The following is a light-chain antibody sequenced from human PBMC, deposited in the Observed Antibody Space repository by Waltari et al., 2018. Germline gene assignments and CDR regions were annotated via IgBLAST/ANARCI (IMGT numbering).Light chain of an antibody. J-gene: IGLJ1*01. CDR2: EVT. Sequence: QSALTQPPSASGSPGQSVTISCTGTSSDVGAYNYVSWYQQFPGKAPKLIISEVTKRPSGFPDRFSGSKSGNTASLTVSGLQPEDEADYYCSSHAGTNHHFLFGPGTKVIVL. V-gene: IGLV2-8*01. CDR3: SSHAGTNHHFL. CDR1: SSDVGAYNY.